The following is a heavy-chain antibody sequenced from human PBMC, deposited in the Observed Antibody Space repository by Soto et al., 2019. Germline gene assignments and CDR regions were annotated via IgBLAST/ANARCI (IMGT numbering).Heavy chain of an antibody. CDR1: GSTFTNYD. Sequence: AQLVQSGAEVKEPGASVKVSCKASGSTFTNYDISWVRQPTGQGLEWMGWMNPNSANTGYAQKFQGRVSMTRDTSINTAYMELSSLRSEDTAIYYCARMATSGTLNWFDPWGQGILVTVSS. CDR3: ARMATSGTLNWFDP. J-gene: IGHJ5*02. D-gene: IGHD1-26*01. V-gene: IGHV1-8*01. CDR2: MNPNSANT.